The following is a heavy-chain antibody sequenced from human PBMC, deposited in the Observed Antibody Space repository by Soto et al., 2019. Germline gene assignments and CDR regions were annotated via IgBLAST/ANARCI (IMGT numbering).Heavy chain of an antibody. D-gene: IGHD3-10*01. CDR1: GGSISSSNW. Sequence: QVQLQESGPGLVKPSGTLSLTCAVSGGSISSSNWWSWVRQPPGKGLEWIGEIYHTGTTNYNPSLRSRVAMSVDKSKNQFSLMLTSVAAADTAVYYCARARDYYYYGMDVWGHGTPVTVSS. V-gene: IGHV4-4*02. CDR3: ARARDYYYYGMDV. CDR2: IYHTGTT. J-gene: IGHJ6*02.